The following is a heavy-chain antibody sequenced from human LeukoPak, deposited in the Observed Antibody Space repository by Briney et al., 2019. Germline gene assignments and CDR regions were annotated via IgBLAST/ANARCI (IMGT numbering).Heavy chain of an antibody. J-gene: IGHJ4*02. V-gene: IGHV4-59*01. CDR3: VRVLYRGSSSRGWIDF. CDR1: GGSISSYY. CDR2: IYDTGST. D-gene: IGHD6-19*01. Sequence: PSETLSLTCTVSGGSISSYYWSWIRQPPGKGLGWIGYIYDTGSTYYNPSLESRVTISIDTSKNQFSLRLTSVTAADTAVYYCVRVLYRGSSSRGWIDFWGQGTLVTVSS.